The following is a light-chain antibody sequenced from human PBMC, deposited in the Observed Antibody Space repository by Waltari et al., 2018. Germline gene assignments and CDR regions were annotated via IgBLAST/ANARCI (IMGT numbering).Light chain of an antibody. V-gene: IGLV2-14*03. CDR1: SSDVGGYNY. J-gene: IGLJ2*01. Sequence: QSALTQPASVSGSTGQSITISCTGTSSDVGGYNYVSWYKQHPGKAPKLKIHDVSNRPAGVSNRFSGSKSGNTASLTISGLQAEDEADYYCSSYTSSTIGVFGGGTKLTV. CDR3: SSYTSSTIGV. CDR2: DVS.